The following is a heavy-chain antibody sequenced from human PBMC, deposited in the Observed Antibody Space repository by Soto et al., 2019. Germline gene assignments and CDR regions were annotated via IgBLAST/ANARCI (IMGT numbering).Heavy chain of an antibody. J-gene: IGHJ5*02. Sequence: QVQLQESGPGLLKPSGTLSLTCAVSGGSISSGWWTWVRQPPGKGLEWIGEILYSGTTHYNSSLTSRVTLSIDKSKRQFSLNLSSVPAADTAVYYCSGRVTDAPTWGQGTLVTVSS. CDR3: SGRVTDAPT. V-gene: IGHV4-4*02. CDR2: ILYSGTT. D-gene: IGHD3-10*01. CDR1: GGSISSGW.